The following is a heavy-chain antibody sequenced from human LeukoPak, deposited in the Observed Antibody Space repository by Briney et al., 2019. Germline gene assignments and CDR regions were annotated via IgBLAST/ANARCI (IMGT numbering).Heavy chain of an antibody. Sequence: LSETLSLTCAVSGGSISSRGYYWTWIRQSAGKGLEWIGRIYPSGSANYNPSFKSRVTISLDASKNQFSLKLSSVTAADTALYYCAREPAAGSGNYWGQGTLVTVSS. D-gene: IGHD3-10*01. CDR3: AREPAAGSGNY. V-gene: IGHV4-61*02. CDR2: IYPSGSA. J-gene: IGHJ4*02. CDR1: GGSISSRGYY.